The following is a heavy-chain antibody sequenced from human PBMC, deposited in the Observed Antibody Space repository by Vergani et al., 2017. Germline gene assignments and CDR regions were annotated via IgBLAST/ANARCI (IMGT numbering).Heavy chain of an antibody. V-gene: IGHV3-23*01. CDR3: AKDIDCSSTSCFLYYYYYGMDV. D-gene: IGHD2-2*01. CDR1: GFTFSSYA. J-gene: IGHJ6*02. Sequence: EVQLLESGGGLVQPGGSLRLSCAASGFTFSSYAMSWVRQAPGKGLEWVSAISGSGGSTYYADSVKGRFTISRDNSKNTLYLQMNSLRAEDTAVYYCAKDIDCSSTSCFLYYYYYGMDVWGQGTTVTVSS. CDR2: ISGSGGST.